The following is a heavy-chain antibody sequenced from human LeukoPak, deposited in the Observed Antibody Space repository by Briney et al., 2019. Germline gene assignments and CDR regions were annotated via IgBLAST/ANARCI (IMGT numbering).Heavy chain of an antibody. J-gene: IGHJ4*02. CDR1: GGSISSSNW. D-gene: IGHD6-13*01. CDR3: ARAKAGYSSSWYGSGFDY. V-gene: IGHV4-4*02. Sequence: SGTLSPTCAVSGGSISSSNWWSWVRQPPGKGLEWIGEIYHSGSTNYNPSLKSRVTISVDKSKNQFSLKLSSVTAADTAVYYCARAKAGYSSSWYGSGFDYWGQGTLVTVSS. CDR2: IYHSGST.